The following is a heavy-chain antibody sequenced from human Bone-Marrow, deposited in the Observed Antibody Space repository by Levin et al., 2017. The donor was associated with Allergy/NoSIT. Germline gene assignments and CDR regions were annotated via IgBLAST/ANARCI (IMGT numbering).Heavy chain of an antibody. Sequence: GESLKISCEGYGDSFSRYWIGWVRQRPGKGLEWMGFIYPPDSDTKYSPSFQGQVTISVDKSITTAYLQWGSLQASDTGIYYCARLEYSSSPEGMDVWGQGTTVTVSS. CDR3: ARLEYSSSPEGMDV. CDR2: IYPPDSDT. J-gene: IGHJ6*02. D-gene: IGHD6-6*01. V-gene: IGHV5-51*01. CDR1: GDSFSRYW.